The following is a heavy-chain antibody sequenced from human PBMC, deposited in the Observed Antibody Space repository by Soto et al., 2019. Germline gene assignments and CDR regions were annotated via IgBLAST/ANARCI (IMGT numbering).Heavy chain of an antibody. CDR2: ISGSGGST. J-gene: IGHJ4*02. Sequence: EVQLLESGGGLVQPGGSRRLSCAASGFTFSSYAMSWVRQAPGKGLEWVSAISGSGGSTYFADSVKGRFTISRDNSKNTLYLQMNSLRAEDTAVYYCAKGHENGDYDDYWGQGTLVTVSS. CDR1: GFTFSSYA. V-gene: IGHV3-23*01. D-gene: IGHD4-17*01. CDR3: AKGHENGDYDDY.